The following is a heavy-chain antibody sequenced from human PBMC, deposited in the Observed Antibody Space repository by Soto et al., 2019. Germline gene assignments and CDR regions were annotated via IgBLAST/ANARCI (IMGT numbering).Heavy chain of an antibody. J-gene: IGHJ5*02. CDR2: VFAFGGT. V-gene: IGHV4-59*02. Sequence: QVQLQQSVALLVKPSETLSLTCSVSGDSVKSSYWASIRQSPGRAPEWLGYVFAFGGTGYHPSLKVRLSLSMDPPKTEVSLSLRSVTVPDAGICYCARLIEGYPPLNSFDPWAQGTLVTVSS. D-gene: IGHD2-21*01. CDR1: GDSVKSSY. CDR3: ARLIEGYPPLNSFDP.